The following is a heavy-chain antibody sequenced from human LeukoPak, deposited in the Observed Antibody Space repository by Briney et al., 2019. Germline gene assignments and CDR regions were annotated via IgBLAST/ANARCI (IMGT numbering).Heavy chain of an antibody. D-gene: IGHD4-17*01. Sequence: GGSLRLSCAASGFTFSSYGMHWVRQAPGKGLEWVAAIWYDGSKKYHADSVKGRFTISRDNSKNTLYLQMNSLGAEDTAVYYCARDPSAVTSYFDYWGQGAVVTVSS. CDR2: IWYDGSKK. V-gene: IGHV3-33*01. CDR3: ARDPSAVTSYFDY. CDR1: GFTFSSYG. J-gene: IGHJ4*02.